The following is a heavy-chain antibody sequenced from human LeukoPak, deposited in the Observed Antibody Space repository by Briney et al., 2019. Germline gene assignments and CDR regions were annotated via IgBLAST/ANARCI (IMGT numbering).Heavy chain of an antibody. CDR1: GGSFSGYY. J-gene: IGHJ4*02. Sequence: PSETLSLTCAVYGGSFSGYYWSWIRQPPGKGLEWIGEINHSGSTNYNPSLKSRVTISVDTSKNQFSLKLSSVTAADTAVYYCARGRAIYYGSGYYFDYWGQGTLVTVSS. D-gene: IGHD3-10*01. V-gene: IGHV4-34*01. CDR2: INHSGST. CDR3: ARGRAIYYGSGYYFDY.